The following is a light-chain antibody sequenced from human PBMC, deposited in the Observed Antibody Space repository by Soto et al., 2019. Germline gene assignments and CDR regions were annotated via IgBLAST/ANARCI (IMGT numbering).Light chain of an antibody. J-gene: IGKJ2*01. CDR2: GAS. CDR3: QQYGSSPPNT. CDR1: QSVSSSY. Sequence: EIVLTQSPGTLSLSPGERATLSCRASQSVSSSYLAWYQQKPGQAPRLLIYGASSRATGIPDRFSGSGSGTDFPLTISRLEPEDFAVYYCQQYGSSPPNTFGQGTKLESK. V-gene: IGKV3-20*01.